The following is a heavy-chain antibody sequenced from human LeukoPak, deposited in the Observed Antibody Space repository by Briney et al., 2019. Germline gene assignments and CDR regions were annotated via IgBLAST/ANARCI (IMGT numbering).Heavy chain of an antibody. Sequence: PSETLSLTCTVSGGSISSGSYCWSWIRQPAGKGLEWIGHIHISGSTNYNPSLKSRVTISVDTSKKQFSLKLSSVTAADTAVYYCARSLYYYGSDSFDIWGQGTMVTVSS. CDR2: IHISGST. CDR1: GGSISSGSYC. V-gene: IGHV4-61*10. J-gene: IGHJ3*02. CDR3: ARSLYYYGSDSFDI. D-gene: IGHD3-10*01.